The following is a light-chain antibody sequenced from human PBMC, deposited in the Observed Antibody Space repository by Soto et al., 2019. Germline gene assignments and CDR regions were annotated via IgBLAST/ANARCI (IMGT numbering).Light chain of an antibody. J-gene: IGLJ1*01. V-gene: IGLV1-44*01. CDR1: SSNIGSKT. Sequence: QAVVTQPPSASGTPGQRVTVPCSGRSSNIGSKTVNWYQQLPGTAPKLLIYSNNQRPSGVPDRFSGSKSGTSASLAISGLQSDDEADYYCAAWDDSLHGYVFGTGTKLTVL. CDR2: SNN. CDR3: AAWDDSLHGYV.